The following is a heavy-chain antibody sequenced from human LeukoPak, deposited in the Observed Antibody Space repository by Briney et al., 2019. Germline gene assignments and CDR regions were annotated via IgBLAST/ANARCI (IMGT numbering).Heavy chain of an antibody. CDR1: GGSFSGYY. D-gene: IGHD3-9*01. V-gene: IGHV4-34*01. CDR2: INHSGST. CDR3: ARGGLLQPFDY. J-gene: IGHJ4*02. Sequence: PSETLSLTCAVYGGSFSGYYWSWIRQPPGKGLEWIGEINHSGSTNYSPSLKSRVTISVDTSKNQFSLKLSSVTAADTAVYYCARGGLLQPFDYWGQGTLVTVSS.